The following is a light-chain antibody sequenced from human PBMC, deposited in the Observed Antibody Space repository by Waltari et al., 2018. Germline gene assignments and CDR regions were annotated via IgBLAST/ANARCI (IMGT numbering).Light chain of an antibody. CDR1: SSNIGKNS. CDR2: SDH. J-gene: IGLJ3*02. V-gene: IGLV1-44*01. Sequence: QSVLTQPPSASGTPGRSVTMSCSGSSSNIGKNSVNWYQQVPGTAPKLLIYSDHQRPSGVPARFFGSKSDTSASLAISGLQSDDEADYYCATWDDSLKGWVFGGGTKLTVL. CDR3: ATWDDSLKGWV.